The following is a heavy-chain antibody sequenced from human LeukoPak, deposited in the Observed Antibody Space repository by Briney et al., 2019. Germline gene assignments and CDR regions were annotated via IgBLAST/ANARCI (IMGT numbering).Heavy chain of an antibody. CDR3: ASKTAFDY. CDR1: GFTFSSYA. Sequence: SGGSLRLSCAASGFTFSSYAMSWVRQAPGKGLEWVSAISGSGGSTYYADSVKGRFTISNDNSKNTLYLQMVSLRAEDTAVYYCASKTAFDYWGQGTLVTVSS. D-gene: IGHD5-18*01. V-gene: IGHV3-23*01. J-gene: IGHJ4*02. CDR2: ISGSGGST.